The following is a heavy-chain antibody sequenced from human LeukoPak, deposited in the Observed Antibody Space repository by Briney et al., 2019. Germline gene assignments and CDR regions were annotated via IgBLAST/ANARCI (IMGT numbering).Heavy chain of an antibody. CDR1: GFTFSNYN. J-gene: IGHJ4*02. D-gene: IGHD5-18*01. Sequence: GGSLRLSCAASGFTFSNYNMNWVRQAPGKGLEWVSSISSSSSYGYYADSVKGRFTISRDNAKNSLFLQMNSLRAEDTAVYYCARVDTLDYWGQGTLVTVSS. CDR3: ARVDTLDY. CDR2: ISSSSSYG. V-gene: IGHV3-21*01.